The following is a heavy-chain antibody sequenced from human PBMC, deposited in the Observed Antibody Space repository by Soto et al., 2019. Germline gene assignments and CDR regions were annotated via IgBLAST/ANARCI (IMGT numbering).Heavy chain of an antibody. Sequence: ASVKVSCKVSGYTLTELSMHWVRQAPGKGLEWMGGFDPEDGETIYAQKFQGRVTMTEDTSTDTAYMELSSLRSEDTAVYYCATAPGEATIPTPFDYWGQGTLVTVSS. D-gene: IGHD5-12*01. J-gene: IGHJ4*02. CDR2: FDPEDGET. CDR1: GYTLTELS. V-gene: IGHV1-24*01. CDR3: ATAPGEATIPTPFDY.